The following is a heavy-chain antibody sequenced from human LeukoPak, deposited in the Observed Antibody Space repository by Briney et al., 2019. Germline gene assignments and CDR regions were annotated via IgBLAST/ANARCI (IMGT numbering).Heavy chain of an antibody. CDR2: INPKNGGT. D-gene: IGHD5-24*01. Sequence: GASVKVSCKTSGYTFTGYYMHWVRQAPGQGLEWMGWINPKNGGTSYAQKFQGRVTMTRDTSISTAFMDLSALRFDDTAVYYCARDLNGYNKEFDYWGQGTLVTVSS. J-gene: IGHJ4*02. CDR1: GYTFTGYY. CDR3: ARDLNGYNKEFDY. V-gene: IGHV1-2*02.